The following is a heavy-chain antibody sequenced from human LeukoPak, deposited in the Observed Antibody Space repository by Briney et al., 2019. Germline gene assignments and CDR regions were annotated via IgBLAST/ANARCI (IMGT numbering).Heavy chain of an antibody. V-gene: IGHV4-4*02. CDR3: ARHSYLTGYYMAFDV. CDR2: IYHGGST. Sequence: SGTLSLTCAVSGGSISSNNWWSWVRQPPGKGLEWIGEIYHGGSTNYNPSLKSRVTISVDKSKNQLSLKVSSVTAADTAVYYCARHSYLTGYYMAFDVWGQGTMVTVSS. CDR1: GGSISSNNW. D-gene: IGHD3-9*01. J-gene: IGHJ3*01.